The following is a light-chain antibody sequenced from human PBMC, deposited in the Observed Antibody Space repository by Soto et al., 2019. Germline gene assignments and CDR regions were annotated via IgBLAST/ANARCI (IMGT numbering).Light chain of an antibody. CDR3: KQSYNTPRA. J-gene: IGKJ5*01. CDR1: QSISSY. CDR2: GAS. Sequence: DIQMTQSPSSLSASVGDRVSITCRASQSISSYLNWYQQKPGKAPKLLIYGASSLQSGVPSRFGGSGSGTDFTLTISSLQPEDFATYYCKQSYNTPRALGQGTRLEIK. V-gene: IGKV1-39*01.